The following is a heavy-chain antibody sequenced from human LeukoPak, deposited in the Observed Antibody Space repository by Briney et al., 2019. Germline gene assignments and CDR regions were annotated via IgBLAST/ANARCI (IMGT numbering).Heavy chain of an antibody. CDR1: GFTFSSYG. V-gene: IGHV3-7*04. CDR3: TRVGYIDEGIDY. Sequence: PGRSLGLSCAASGFTFSSYGMHWVRQAPGKGLEWVANIKQDGSKKSYVDSVKGRFTISRDNAKNSLYLQMNSLRAEDTAIYYCTRVGYIDEGIDYWGQGTLVTVSS. J-gene: IGHJ4*02. CDR2: IKQDGSKK. D-gene: IGHD5-24*01.